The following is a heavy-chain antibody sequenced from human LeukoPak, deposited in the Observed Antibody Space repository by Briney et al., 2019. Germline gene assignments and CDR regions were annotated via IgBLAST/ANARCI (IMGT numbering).Heavy chain of an antibody. D-gene: IGHD4-17*01. CDR2: IKQDGSEK. CDR1: GFTFSSYW. J-gene: IGHJ4*02. CDR3: ARFVYDYGDYFLDY. Sequence: GGSLRLSCAASGFTFSSYWMSWVRQAPGKGLEWVANIKQDGSEKYYVDSVKGRFTISRDNAKNSLYLQMNSLRAEDTAVYYCARFVYDYGDYFLDYWGQGTLVTVSP. V-gene: IGHV3-7*03.